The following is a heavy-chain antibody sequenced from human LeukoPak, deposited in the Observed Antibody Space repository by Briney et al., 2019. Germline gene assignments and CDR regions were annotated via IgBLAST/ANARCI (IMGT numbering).Heavy chain of an antibody. CDR1: GGTFSSYA. Sequence: SVKVSCKASGGTFSSYAISWVRQAPGQGLEWMGRIIPILGIANYAQKFQGRVTITADKSTSTAYMELSSLRSEDTAVYYCASRLSTSSSWYYYYGMDVWGQGTTVTASS. V-gene: IGHV1-69*04. CDR3: ASRLSTSSSWYYYYGMDV. CDR2: IIPILGIA. D-gene: IGHD6-13*01. J-gene: IGHJ6*02.